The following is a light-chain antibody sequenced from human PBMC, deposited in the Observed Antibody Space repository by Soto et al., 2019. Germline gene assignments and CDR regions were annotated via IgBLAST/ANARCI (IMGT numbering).Light chain of an antibody. J-gene: IGKJ1*01. CDR1: QSISSW. CDR3: QQYKSYPWT. Sequence: DIQMTQSPSTLSASVGDRVTITCRASQSISSWLAWYQQKPGKAPKVLIHDASSLESGVPSRFSGSGSGTDFTLSISSLQPDDFATYHCQQYKSYPWTFGQGTKVELK. V-gene: IGKV1-5*01. CDR2: DAS.